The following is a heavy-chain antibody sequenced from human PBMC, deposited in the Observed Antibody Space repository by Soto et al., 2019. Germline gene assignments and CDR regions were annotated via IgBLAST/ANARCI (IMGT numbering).Heavy chain of an antibody. J-gene: IGHJ4*02. CDR3: GRATSNHYDSSASLRGYYFDS. D-gene: IGHD3-22*01. V-gene: IGHV4-30-4*01. Sequence: SETLSLTCTVSGDSISSSVYFWSWLRQPPGKGLEWIGYISYSGSTYYNPSLKSRVTISLDTSKNQFSLKLTSVTAADTAVYYCGRATSNHYDSSASLRGYYFDSWGQGTLVTVSS. CDR1: GDSISSSVYF. CDR2: ISYSGST.